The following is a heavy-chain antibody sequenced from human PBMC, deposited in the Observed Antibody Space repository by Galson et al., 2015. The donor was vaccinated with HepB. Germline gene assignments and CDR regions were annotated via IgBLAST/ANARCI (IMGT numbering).Heavy chain of an antibody. V-gene: IGHV4-59*13. Sequence: SETLSLTCTVSGGSISSYYWSWIRQPPGKGLEWIGYIYYSGSTNYNPSLKGRVTISVDTSKNQFSLKLSSVTAADTAVYYCARVGTTITWHHPFDYWGQGTLVTVSS. CDR3: ARVGTTITWHHPFDY. CDR1: GGSISSYY. D-gene: IGHD5-12*01. CDR2: IYYSGST. J-gene: IGHJ4*02.